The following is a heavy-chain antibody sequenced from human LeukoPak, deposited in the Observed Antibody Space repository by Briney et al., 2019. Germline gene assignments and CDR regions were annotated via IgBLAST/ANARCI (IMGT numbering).Heavy chain of an antibody. V-gene: IGHV3-23*01. CDR3: AKASGGSSGYFGY. Sequence: GGSLRLSCAASGFTFSSYAMSWVRQAPGKGLEWVSAISGSGGSTYYADSVKGRFTISRDNSKNTLYLQMNSLRAEDTAVNYCAKASGGSSGYFGYWGQGTLVTVSS. J-gene: IGHJ4*02. CDR2: ISGSGGST. D-gene: IGHD3-22*01. CDR1: GFTFSSYA.